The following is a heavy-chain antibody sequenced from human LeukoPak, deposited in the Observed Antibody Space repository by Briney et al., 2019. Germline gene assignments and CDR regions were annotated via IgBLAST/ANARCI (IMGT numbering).Heavy chain of an antibody. Sequence: SETLSLTCTVSGGSISSYYWSWIRQPPGKGLEWIGYIYYSGSTNYNPSLKSRVTISVDTSKNQFSLKLSSVTAADTAVYYCARTYYYGSSGYVAHYFDCWGQGTLVTVSS. V-gene: IGHV4-59*08. CDR3: ARTYYYGSSGYVAHYFDC. CDR1: GGSISSYY. J-gene: IGHJ4*02. D-gene: IGHD3-22*01. CDR2: IYYSGST.